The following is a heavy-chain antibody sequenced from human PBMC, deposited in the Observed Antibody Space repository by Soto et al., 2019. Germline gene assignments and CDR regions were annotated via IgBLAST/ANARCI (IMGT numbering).Heavy chain of an antibody. V-gene: IGHV4-34*01. Sequence: SETLSLTCAVYGGSFSGYYWSWIRQPPGKGLEWIGEINHSGSTNYNPSLKSRVTISVDTSKNQFSLKLSSVTAADTAVYYCARGSLTTVNMNLGYYYYYYYLDVWGKGTTVTVSS. CDR1: GGSFSGYY. CDR3: ARGSLTTVNMNLGYYYYYYYLDV. J-gene: IGHJ6*03. D-gene: IGHD4-4*01. CDR2: INHSGST.